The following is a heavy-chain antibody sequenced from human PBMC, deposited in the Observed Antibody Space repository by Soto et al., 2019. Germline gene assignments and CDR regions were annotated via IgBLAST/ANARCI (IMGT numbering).Heavy chain of an antibody. V-gene: IGHV4-59*01. CDR1: GGSISSYY. CDR2: ISYSGST. D-gene: IGHD3-3*01. J-gene: IGHJ4*02. CDR3: ARHVLRFLEWLDY. Sequence: PSETLSLTCTVSGGSISSYYWSWIRQPPGKGLEWIGYISYSGSTNYNPSLESRITISVDTSKNQFSLKLSSVTAADTAVYYCARHVLRFLEWLDYWGQGTLVTVSS.